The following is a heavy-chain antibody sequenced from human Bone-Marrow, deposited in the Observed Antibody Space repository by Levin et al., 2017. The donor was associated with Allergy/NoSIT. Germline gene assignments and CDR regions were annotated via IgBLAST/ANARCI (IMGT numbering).Heavy chain of an antibody. D-gene: IGHD2-15*01. Sequence: LSLTCAASGFTFSGSAMHWVRQASGKGLEWVGRIRSKANSYATAYAASVKGRFTISRDDSKNTAYLQMNSLKTEDTAVYYCTSLRYCRGGSCPGYWGQGTLVTVSS. V-gene: IGHV3-73*01. CDR2: IRSKANSYAT. CDR1: GFTFSGSA. CDR3: TSLRYCRGGSCPGY. J-gene: IGHJ4*02.